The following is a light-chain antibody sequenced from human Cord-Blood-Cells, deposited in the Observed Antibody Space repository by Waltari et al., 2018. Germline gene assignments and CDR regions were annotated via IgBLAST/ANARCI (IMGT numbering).Light chain of an antibody. V-gene: IGKV3-20*01. J-gene: IGKJ5*01. CDR3: QQYGSSLIT. CDR2: GAS. CDR1: QSVSSSY. Sequence: EIVLTQSPGTLSLSPGERATLPCSASQSVSSSYLAWYQQNPGQAPRLLIYGASSRATGIPDRFSGSGSGTDFTLTISRLEPEDFAVYYCQQYGSSLITFGQGTRLEIK.